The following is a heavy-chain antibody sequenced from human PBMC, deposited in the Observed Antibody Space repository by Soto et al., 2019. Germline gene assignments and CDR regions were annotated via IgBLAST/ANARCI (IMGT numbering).Heavy chain of an antibody. J-gene: IGHJ3*02. V-gene: IGHV3-74*01. CDR1: GFTFSSYW. CDR2: INSDGSST. D-gene: IGHD1-26*01. CDR3: ARDQGSYYAFDI. Sequence: GESLKISCAASGFTFSSYWMHWVRQAPGKGLVWVSRINSDGSSTSYADSVKGRFTISRDNAKNMLYLQMNSLRAEDTAVYYCARDQGSYYAFDIWGQGTMVTVSS.